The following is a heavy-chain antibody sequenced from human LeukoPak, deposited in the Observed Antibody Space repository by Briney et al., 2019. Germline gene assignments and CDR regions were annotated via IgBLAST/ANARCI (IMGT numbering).Heavy chain of an antibody. D-gene: IGHD6-6*01. CDR3: ARGLDGYSSSSPCGDY. J-gene: IGHJ4*02. Sequence: GGSLTLSCAAPGFTFSSYGMHWVSQAPSKGLEWVAVISYEASNKYYPDSVKGRFTFSRDNYKNTLYLQMISLRAEDTGVYYCARGLDGYSSSSPCGDYWGQGTLVTVSS. V-gene: IGHV3-33*01. CDR2: ISYEASNK. CDR1: GFTFSSYG.